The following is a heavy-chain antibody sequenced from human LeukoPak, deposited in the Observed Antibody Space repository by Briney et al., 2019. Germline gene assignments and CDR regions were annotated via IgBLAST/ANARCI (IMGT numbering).Heavy chain of an antibody. J-gene: IGHJ3*01. D-gene: IGHD6-6*01. Sequence: GGSLRLSCVASGFTFSSYAMTWVRQAPGKGLEWVSAISGSGGSTYSADSVKGRFTISRDNSKNTLYLQMNSLRAEDTAVYYCARSSYSSSSSVWGQGTMVTVSS. CDR3: ARSSYSSSSSV. CDR1: GFTFSSYA. V-gene: IGHV3-23*01. CDR2: ISGSGGST.